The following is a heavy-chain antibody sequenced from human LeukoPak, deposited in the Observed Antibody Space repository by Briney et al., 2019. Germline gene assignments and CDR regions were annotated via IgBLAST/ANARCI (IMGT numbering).Heavy chain of an antibody. CDR2: IIPILGTT. D-gene: IGHD3-22*01. J-gene: IGHJ3*02. CDR3: AREIPDSSGYRASHWDAFNI. CDR1: GGTFSSYA. Sequence: ASVKVSCKASGGTFSSYAISWVRQAPGQGPEWMGGIIPILGTTNYAQKFQGRVTITADESTSTAYMELSSLRSEDTAVYYCAREIPDSSGYRASHWDAFNIWGQGTMVTVSS. V-gene: IGHV1-69*01.